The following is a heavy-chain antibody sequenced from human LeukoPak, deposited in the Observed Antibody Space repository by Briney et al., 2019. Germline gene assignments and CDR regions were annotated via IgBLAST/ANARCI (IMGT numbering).Heavy chain of an antibody. CDR3: ARVRLGGRGSAQAAALDI. V-gene: IGHV1-46*01. Sequence: ASVKVSCKASGYTFTGYYMHWVRQAPGQGLEWMGIINPSGGSTSYAQKFQGRVTMTRDMSTSTAYMELSRLRSDDTAVYYCARVRLGGRGSAQAAALDIWGQETMVTVSS. D-gene: IGHD3-10*01. J-gene: IGHJ3*02. CDR2: INPSGGST. CDR1: GYTFTGYY.